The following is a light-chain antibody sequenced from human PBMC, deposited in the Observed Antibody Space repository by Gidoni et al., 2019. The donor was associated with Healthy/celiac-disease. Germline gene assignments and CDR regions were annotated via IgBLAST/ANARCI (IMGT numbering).Light chain of an antibody. J-gene: IGKJ4*01. V-gene: IGKV1D-13*01. CDR1: QGISSA. CDR2: DAS. Sequence: AIHLTQSPSSLSASVGDRVTITCRASQGISSALAWYQQKPGKAPKLLIYDASSLESGVPSRFSGSGSGTDFTLTISSLQPEDFATYYCQQFNNSLTFGGGTKVEIK. CDR3: QQFNNSLT.